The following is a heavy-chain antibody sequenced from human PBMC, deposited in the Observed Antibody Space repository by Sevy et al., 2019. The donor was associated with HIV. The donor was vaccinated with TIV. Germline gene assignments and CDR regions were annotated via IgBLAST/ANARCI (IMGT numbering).Heavy chain of an antibody. J-gene: IGHJ4*02. Sequence: SETLSLTCTVSGASISSSGYYWGWIRQPPGKGLEWIASINYSGITFYNPSLKSRVTISADTSKNQFSLRLSSVTAADSAIDFCLGPKLTYTGGSHYLDYWGQGTVVTVSS. V-gene: IGHV4-39*01. D-gene: IGHD6-25*01. CDR2: INYSGIT. CDR1: GASISSSGYY. CDR3: LGPKLTYTGGSHYLDY.